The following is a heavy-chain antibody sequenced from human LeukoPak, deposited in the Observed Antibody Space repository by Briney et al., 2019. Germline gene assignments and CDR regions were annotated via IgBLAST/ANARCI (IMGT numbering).Heavy chain of an antibody. D-gene: IGHD1-26*01. Sequence: SQTLSLPCTVSGGSISSGDYYWSWIRQPPGKGLQWIGYNYYSGSTYYNPSLKSRVTISVDTSKNQFSLKLSSVTAADTAVYYCARGSGSYLGYWGQGTLVTVSS. CDR1: GGSISSGDYY. V-gene: IGHV4-30-4*08. CDR3: ARGSGSYLGY. J-gene: IGHJ4*02. CDR2: NYYSGST.